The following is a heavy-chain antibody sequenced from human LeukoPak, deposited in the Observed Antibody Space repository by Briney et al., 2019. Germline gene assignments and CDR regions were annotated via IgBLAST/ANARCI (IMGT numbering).Heavy chain of an antibody. J-gene: IGHJ4*02. D-gene: IGHD6-19*01. CDR3: ARDGYTTGWFPF. CDR1: GGSITSNNW. V-gene: IGHV4-4*02. Sequence: SETLSLTCAVSGGSITSNNWWSWVRQPPGGGLEWIGEVYYSGNTNYNPSLKSRVTISVDRSKNQFSLKLTSVTAADTAVYYCARDGYTTGWFPFWGRGTLVTVSS. CDR2: VYYSGNT.